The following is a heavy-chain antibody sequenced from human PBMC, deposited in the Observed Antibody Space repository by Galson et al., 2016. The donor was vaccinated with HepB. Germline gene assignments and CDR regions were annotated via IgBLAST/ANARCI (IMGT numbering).Heavy chain of an antibody. CDR3: AKEWYWVPWN. J-gene: IGHJ4*02. CDR2: IWYDGTEK. Sequence: SLRLSCAASGFRLSDNGMHWVRRAPGKGLEWLAIIWYDGTEKYYADSVKGRFTISRDNSKNTVSLQMNSLRVDDTAMYYCAKEWYWVPWNWGQGTQVTVSS. V-gene: IGHV3-33*06. D-gene: IGHD1-1*01. CDR1: GFRLSDNG.